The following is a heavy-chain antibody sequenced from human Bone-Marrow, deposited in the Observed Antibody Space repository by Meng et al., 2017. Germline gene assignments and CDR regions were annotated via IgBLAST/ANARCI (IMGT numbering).Heavy chain of an antibody. V-gene: IGHV3-74*01. CDR3: ARAPVRGDVATIDY. J-gene: IGHJ4*02. CDR2: IDDGSST. CDR1: GFTISSYW. D-gene: IGHD5-12*01. Sequence: GESLKISCAASGFTISSYWMHWVRQGPGKGLVWVSRIDDGSSTSYADSVKGRFTVSRDNAKNTVYLQMNRLRVEDTAVYYCARAPVRGDVATIDYWGQGTLVTVSS.